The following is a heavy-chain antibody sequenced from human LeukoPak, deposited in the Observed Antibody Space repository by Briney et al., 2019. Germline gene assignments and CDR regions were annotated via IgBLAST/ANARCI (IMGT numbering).Heavy chain of an antibody. V-gene: IGHV4-59*01. CDR1: GGSISSYY. J-gene: IGHJ4*02. Sequence: PSETLSLTCTVSGGSISSYYWSWIRQPPGKGLEWIGYIYYSGSTNYNPSLKSRVTISVDTSKNQFSLKLSSVTAADTAVYYCARYYDYVWGSYGFDYWGQGTLVTVSS. CDR2: IYYSGST. D-gene: IGHD3-16*01. CDR3: ARYYDYVWGSYGFDY.